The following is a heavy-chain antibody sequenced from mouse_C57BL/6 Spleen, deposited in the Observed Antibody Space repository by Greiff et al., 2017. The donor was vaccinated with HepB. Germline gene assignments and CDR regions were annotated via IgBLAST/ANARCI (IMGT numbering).Heavy chain of an antibody. CDR3: AREDSSGLRAMDY. CDR2: IYPGDGDT. Sequence: VQLQQSGPELVKPGASVKISCKASGYAFSSSWMNWVKQRPGKGLEWIGRIYPGDGDTNYNGKFKGKGTLTADNSSSTAYMQLSSLTSEDSAVYFCAREDSSGLRAMDYWGQGTSVTVSS. D-gene: IGHD3-2*02. J-gene: IGHJ4*01. V-gene: IGHV1-82*01. CDR1: GYAFSSSW.